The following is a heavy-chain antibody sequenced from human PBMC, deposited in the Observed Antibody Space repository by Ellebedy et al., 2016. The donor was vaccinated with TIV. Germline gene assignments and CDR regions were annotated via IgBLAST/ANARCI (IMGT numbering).Heavy chain of an antibody. Sequence: GGSLRLSCAASGFTFSSYDMHWVRQVPGKGLEWVAVIWYDESNKFYAASVKGRFTISRDNPKNTLYLQMNSLRAEDTAVYSCARVYSSYAFDIWGQGTVVTVSS. J-gene: IGHJ3*02. CDR2: IWYDESNK. CDR3: ARVYSSYAFDI. CDR1: GFTFSSYD. V-gene: IGHV3-33*01. D-gene: IGHD6-19*01.